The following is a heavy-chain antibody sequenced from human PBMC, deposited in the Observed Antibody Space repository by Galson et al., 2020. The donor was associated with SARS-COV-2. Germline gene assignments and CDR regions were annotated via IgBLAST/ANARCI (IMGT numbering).Heavy chain of an antibody. D-gene: IGHD5-18*01. V-gene: IGHV4-61*02. CDR2: IYTSGST. CDR3: AVGEVDTAMVFDYYYGMDV. CDR1: GGSISSGSYY. J-gene: IGHJ6*02. Sequence: SETLSLTCTVSGGSISSGSYYWSWIRQPAGKGLEWIGRIYTSGSTNYNPSLKSRVTISVDTSKNQFSLKLSSVTAADTAVYYCAVGEVDTAMVFDYYYGMDVWGQGTTVTVSS.